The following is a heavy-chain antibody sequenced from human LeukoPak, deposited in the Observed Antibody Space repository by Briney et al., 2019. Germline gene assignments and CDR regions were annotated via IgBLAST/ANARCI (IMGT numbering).Heavy chain of an antibody. CDR3: ARHIQQLVENWFDP. Sequence: GESLKISCKGSGYSFTSYWIGWVRQMPGEGLEWMGIIYPGDSDTRYSPSFQGQVTISADKSISTAYLQWSSLKASDTAMYYCARHIQQLVENWFDPRGQGTLVTVSS. V-gene: IGHV5-51*01. CDR2: IYPGDSDT. CDR1: GYSFTSYW. J-gene: IGHJ5*02. D-gene: IGHD6-13*01.